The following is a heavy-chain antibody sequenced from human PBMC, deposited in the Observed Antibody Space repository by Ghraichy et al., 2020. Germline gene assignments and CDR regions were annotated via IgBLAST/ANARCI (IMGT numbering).Heavy chain of an antibody. J-gene: IGHJ4*02. CDR1: GGSFSGYY. Sequence: SETLSLTCAVYGGSFSGYYWSWIRQPPGKGLEWIGEINHSGSTNYNPSLKSRVTISVDTSKNQFSLKLSSVTAADTAVYYCASRGPADIVVVPAATRFDYWGQGTLVTVSS. V-gene: IGHV4-34*01. CDR3: ASRGPADIVVVPAATRFDY. D-gene: IGHD2-2*01. CDR2: INHSGST.